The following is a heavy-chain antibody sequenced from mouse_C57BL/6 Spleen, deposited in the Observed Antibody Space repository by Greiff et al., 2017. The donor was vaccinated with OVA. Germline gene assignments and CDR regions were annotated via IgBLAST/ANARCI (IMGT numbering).Heavy chain of an antibody. CDR3: AREGRDVPFAY. D-gene: IGHD3-3*01. V-gene: IGHV1-64*01. CDR2: IHPNSGST. J-gene: IGHJ3*01. Sequence: QVQLQQSGAELVKPGASVKLSCKASGYTFTSYWMHWVKQRPGQGLEWIGMIHPNSGSTNYNEKFKSKATLTVDKSSSTAYMQLSSLTSEDSAVYYCAREGRDVPFAYWGQGTLVTVSA. CDR1: GYTFTSYW.